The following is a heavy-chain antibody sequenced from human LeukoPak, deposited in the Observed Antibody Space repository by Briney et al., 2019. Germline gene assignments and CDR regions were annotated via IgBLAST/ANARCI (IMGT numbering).Heavy chain of an antibody. CDR3: ARHNVDTAMGHLFDY. J-gene: IGHJ4*02. V-gene: IGHV5-51*01. Sequence: GESLKISCKGSGYSFTSYWIGWVRQMPGKGLGWMGIIYPGDSDTRYSPSFQGQVTISADKSISTAYLQWSSLKASDTAMYYCARHNVDTAMGHLFDYWGQGTLVTVSS. D-gene: IGHD5-18*01. CDR1: GYSFTSYW. CDR2: IYPGDSDT.